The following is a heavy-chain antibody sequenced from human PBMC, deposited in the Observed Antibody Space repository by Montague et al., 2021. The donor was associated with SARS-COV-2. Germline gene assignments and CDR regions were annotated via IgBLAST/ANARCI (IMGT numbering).Heavy chain of an antibody. CDR1: GFSFSNYA. CDR3: ARGGTYPHYFFDS. J-gene: IGHJ4*02. V-gene: IGHV3-64*02. D-gene: IGHD1-26*01. Sequence: YLRLSCSASGFSFSNYAMHWVRQAPGKGLEYVSGISTIGGSRYYTDSVKGRFTISRDNSKNMVFLQMDSLRSEDMAVYYCARGGTYPHYFFDSWGQGALVTVSS. CDR2: ISTIGGSR.